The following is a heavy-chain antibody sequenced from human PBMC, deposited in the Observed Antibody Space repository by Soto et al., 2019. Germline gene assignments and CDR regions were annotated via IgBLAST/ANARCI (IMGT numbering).Heavy chain of an antibody. V-gene: IGHV5-51*01. J-gene: IGHJ3*02. D-gene: IGHD6-13*01. CDR2: IYPGDSDT. Sequence: GESLKISCKGSGYSFTSYWIGWVRQMPGKGLEWMGIIYPGDSDTRYSPSFQGQVTISADKSISTAYLQWSSLKASDTAMYYCARHGYSSSCTVPDAFDIWGQGTMVTVSS. CDR3: ARHGYSSSCTVPDAFDI. CDR1: GYSFTSYW.